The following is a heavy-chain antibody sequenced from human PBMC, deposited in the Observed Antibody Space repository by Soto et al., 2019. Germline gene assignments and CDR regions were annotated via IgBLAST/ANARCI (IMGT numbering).Heavy chain of an antibody. CDR2: ISAYNGNT. D-gene: IGHD3-10*01. CDR3: ASSYYGSGTPYNTGRDV. V-gene: IGHV1-18*01. Sequence: QVQLVQSGAEVKKPGASVKVSCKASGYTFTNYGITWVRQAPGQGLEWMGWISAYNGNTNYAQKLQGRVTMTTDTSTTKAYMDQSSLRSDDTAVYYCASSYYGSGTPYNTGRDVWGQGTTVTVS. J-gene: IGHJ6*02. CDR1: GYTFTNYG.